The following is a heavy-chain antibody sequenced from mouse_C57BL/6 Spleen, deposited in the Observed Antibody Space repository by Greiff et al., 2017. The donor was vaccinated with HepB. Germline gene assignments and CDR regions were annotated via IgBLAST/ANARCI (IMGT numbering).Heavy chain of an antibody. CDR2: IRSKSNNYAT. Sequence: DAGGGLVQPKGSLTLSCAASGFSFNTYAMNWVRQAPGKGLEWVARIRSKSNNYATYYADSVKDRFTISRDDSESMLYLQMNNLKTEDTAMYYCVRRDAMDYWGQGTSVTVSS. CDR3: VRRDAMDY. J-gene: IGHJ4*01. CDR1: GFSFNTYA. V-gene: IGHV10-1*01.